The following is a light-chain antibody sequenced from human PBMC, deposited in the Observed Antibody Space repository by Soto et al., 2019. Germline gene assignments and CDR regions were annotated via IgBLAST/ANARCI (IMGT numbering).Light chain of an antibody. V-gene: IGKV1-39*01. CDR2: GAS. Sequence: DIQMTQSPSSLSASVGDRVTITCRASQSIAIYLNWYQQKPGKAPNLLIFGASSLRSGVPSRFSASGSGTDFTLAISSLQPEDFATDYCQQSYRTLPTFGPGTKVEIK. CDR1: QSIAIY. CDR3: QQSYRTLPT. J-gene: IGKJ3*01.